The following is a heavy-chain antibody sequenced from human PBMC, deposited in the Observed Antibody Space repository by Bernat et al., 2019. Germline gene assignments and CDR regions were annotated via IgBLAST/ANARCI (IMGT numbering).Heavy chain of an antibody. J-gene: IGHJ5*02. Sequence: QVQLQQWGAGLLKPSETLSLTCAVYGGSFSGYYWSWIRQPPGKGLEWIGEINHSGSTNYNPSLKSRVTISVDTSKNQFSLKLSSVTAADTAVYYCARGRCRSNWFDPWGQGTLVTVSS. CDR1: GGSFSGYY. D-gene: IGHD4-17*01. CDR3: ARGRCRSNWFDP. V-gene: IGHV4-34*01. CDR2: INHSGST.